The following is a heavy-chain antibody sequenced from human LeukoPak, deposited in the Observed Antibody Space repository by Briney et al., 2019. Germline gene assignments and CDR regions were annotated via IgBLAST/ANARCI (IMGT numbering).Heavy chain of an antibody. CDR3: ARVDRYHYYLNV. Sequence: ASVKVSCKASGGTFSSYSITWVRQAPGQGLEWMGGIMPLFNTANYAQQFQGRVTITTDESTSTAYMELSSLRFEDTAMYYCARVDRYHYYLNVWGKGTTVTVSS. V-gene: IGHV1-69*05. CDR2: IMPLFNTA. J-gene: IGHJ6*03. CDR1: GGTFSSYS.